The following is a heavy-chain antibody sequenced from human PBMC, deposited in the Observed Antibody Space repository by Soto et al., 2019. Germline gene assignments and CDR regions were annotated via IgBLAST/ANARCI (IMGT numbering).Heavy chain of an antibody. V-gene: IGHV4-30-2*01. CDR3: ARGIGSSSWLYNWIDP. J-gene: IGHJ5*02. CDR1: VGSIRSGGYS. D-gene: IGHD6-13*01. CDR2: IYHSGST. Sequence: RSRTFAVSVGSIRSGGYSWSWIRQPPGKGLEWIGYIYHSGSTYYNPSRKSRVTISVDRSKNQFALKLSSVTAADTAVYYCARGIGSSSWLYNWIDPWGQGTLVTVSS.